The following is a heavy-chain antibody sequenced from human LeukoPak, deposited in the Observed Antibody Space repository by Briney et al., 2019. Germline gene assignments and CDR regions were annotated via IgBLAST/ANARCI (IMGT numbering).Heavy chain of an antibody. J-gene: IGHJ4*02. CDR2: IYSGGKT. V-gene: IGHV3-53*01. CDR1: GFTVSSNY. D-gene: IGHD3-22*01. Sequence: GGSLRLSCAASGFTVSSNYMSWVRQAPGKGLEWVSVIYSGGKTYYADSVKGRFTISRDNSKNTLCLQMNSLRAEDAAVYYCARGVANYYESSGYQNWGQGTLVTVSS. CDR3: ARGVANYYESSGYQN.